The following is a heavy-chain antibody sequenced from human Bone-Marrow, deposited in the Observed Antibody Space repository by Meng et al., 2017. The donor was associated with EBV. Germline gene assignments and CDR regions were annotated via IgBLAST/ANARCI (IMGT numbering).Heavy chain of an antibody. V-gene: IGHV1-3*01. Sequence: QVQLLQSGAEVKKPGAPVKVSCRASGYTFSSYAIHWVRQAPGQAPEWMGCIHGGNGITKYSQKFQGRLTITWDTSANTAYMDLTSLRSEDTAVYYCARDQVVPAAMHYWGQGTLVTVSS. CDR2: IHGGNGIT. J-gene: IGHJ4*02. CDR1: GYTFSSYA. CDR3: ARDQVVPAAMHY. D-gene: IGHD2-2*01.